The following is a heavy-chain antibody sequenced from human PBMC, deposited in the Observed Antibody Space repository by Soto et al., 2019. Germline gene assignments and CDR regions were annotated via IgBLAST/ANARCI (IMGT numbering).Heavy chain of an antibody. J-gene: IGHJ5*02. V-gene: IGHV1-2*02. CDR3: ASHDPGDRCDP. Sequence: QVQLVQSGAEVKKPGASVKVSCKAPRYIFTAYFMHWGLQAAGQGPEWMGWIDPNTAAKHYGLSFQGRVTMTRDTSISTASMELSSLRSDDTAVYYCASHDPGDRCDPGGQGTLVIVAS. CDR1: RYIFTAYF. CDR2: IDPNTAAK. D-gene: IGHD2-21*02.